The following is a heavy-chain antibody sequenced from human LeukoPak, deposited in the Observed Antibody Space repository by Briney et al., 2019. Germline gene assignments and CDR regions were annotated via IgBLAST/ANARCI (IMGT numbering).Heavy chain of an antibody. CDR2: ISGDGGST. CDR1: GITFDDYA. J-gene: IGHJ6*02. CDR3: AKGFSVLASNHYYYYYDMDV. Sequence: GGSLRLSCAASGITFDDYAMHWVRQAPGKGLEWVSLISGDGGSTYYADSVKGRFTIPRDNSKDSLYLQMNSLRTEDTALYYCAKGFSVLASNHYYYYYDMDVWGQGTTVTVSS. D-gene: IGHD3-3*01. V-gene: IGHV3-43*02.